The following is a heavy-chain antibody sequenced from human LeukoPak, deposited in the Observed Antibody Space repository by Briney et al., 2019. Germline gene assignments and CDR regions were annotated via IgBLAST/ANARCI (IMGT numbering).Heavy chain of an antibody. Sequence: PSETLSLTCTVSGYSISSGYYWGWIRQPPGKGLEWIGSIYHSGSTYYNPSLKSRVTISVDTSKNQFSLKLSSVTAADTAVYYCARGHYGPYFDYWGQGTLVTVSS. CDR2: IYHSGST. CDR1: GYSISSGYY. V-gene: IGHV4-38-2*02. CDR3: ARGHYGPYFDY. D-gene: IGHD4-17*01. J-gene: IGHJ4*02.